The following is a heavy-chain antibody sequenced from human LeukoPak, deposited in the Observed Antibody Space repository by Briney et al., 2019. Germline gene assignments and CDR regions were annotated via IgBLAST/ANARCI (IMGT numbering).Heavy chain of an antibody. D-gene: IGHD2-21*01. CDR2: ISAYNGNT. CDR3: AKEFNRGLPDY. V-gene: IGHV1-18*01. Sequence: ASLKVSCKASGYTFTSYGITWVRQAPGQGLEWMGWISAYNGNTNYAQKLQGRVTTTTDTSTSTAYMELRSLRAEDTAVYYCAKEFNRGLPDYWGQGTLVTVPS. CDR1: GYTFTSYG. J-gene: IGHJ4*02.